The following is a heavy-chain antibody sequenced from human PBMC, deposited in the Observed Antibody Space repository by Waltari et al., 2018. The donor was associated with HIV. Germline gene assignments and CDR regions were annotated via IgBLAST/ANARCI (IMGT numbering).Heavy chain of an antibody. D-gene: IGHD2-15*01. Sequence: QVQLVQSGAEVRKPGASVKVSCKASGYTFTSCDVTWVRQAPGQGLEWMGWVNPYSGNTGYAKNVQGRVTMTRNTSISTAYMELSGLRSEDTAVYYCARGAPGHYCSGGSCPYFDYWGQGSLVTVSS. CDR2: VNPYSGNT. V-gene: IGHV1-8*02. J-gene: IGHJ4*02. CDR3: ARGAPGHYCSGGSCPYFDY. CDR1: GYTFTSCD.